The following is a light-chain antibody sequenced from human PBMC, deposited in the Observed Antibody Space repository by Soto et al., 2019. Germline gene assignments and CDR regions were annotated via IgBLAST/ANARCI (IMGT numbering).Light chain of an antibody. CDR2: GAS. Sequence: EIVMTQSPATLSVSPGERATLSCRASQSVRTNLAWYQQKPGQAPRPLIYGASTRATGIAAGFSGGGSGTEFTLTLSSLQSEDFAVYYCQQYNNLWTFGQGTKVEIK. V-gene: IGKV3-15*01. CDR3: QQYNNLWT. J-gene: IGKJ1*01. CDR1: QSVRTN.